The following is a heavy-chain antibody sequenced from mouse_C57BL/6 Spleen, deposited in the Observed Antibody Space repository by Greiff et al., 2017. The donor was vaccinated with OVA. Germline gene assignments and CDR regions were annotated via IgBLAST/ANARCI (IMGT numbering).Heavy chain of an antibody. CDR2: IDPETGGT. Sequence: QVQLQQSGAELVRPGASVTLSCKASGYTFTDYEMHWVKQTPVHGLEWIGAIDPETGGTAYNQKFKGKAILTADKSSSTAYMELRSLTSEDSAVYYCTRGVLGSYAMDYWGQGTSVTVSS. CDR3: TRGVLGSYAMDY. CDR1: GYTFTDYE. J-gene: IGHJ4*01. D-gene: IGHD4-1*01. V-gene: IGHV1-15*01.